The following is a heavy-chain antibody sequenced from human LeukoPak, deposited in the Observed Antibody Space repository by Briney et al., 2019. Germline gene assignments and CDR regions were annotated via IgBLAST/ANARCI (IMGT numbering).Heavy chain of an antibody. CDR1: GGSFSGYY. D-gene: IGHD3-9*01. V-gene: IGHV4-34*01. CDR3: ARGRRHYDILTFYYYYYMDV. CDR2: INHSGST. Sequence: SETLSLTCAVYGGSFSGYYWSWIRQPPGKGLEWIGEINHSGSTNYNPSLKSRVTISVDTSKNQFSLKLSSVTAADTAVYYCARGRRHYDILTFYYYYYMDVWGKGTTVTVSS. J-gene: IGHJ6*03.